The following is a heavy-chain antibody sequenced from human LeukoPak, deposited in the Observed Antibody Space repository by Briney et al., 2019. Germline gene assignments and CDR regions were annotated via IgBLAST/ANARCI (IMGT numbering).Heavy chain of an antibody. CDR3: AKANCGGDCYSWDFDY. CDR2: ISGSGGST. D-gene: IGHD2-21*02. Sequence: PGGPLRLSCAASGFTFSSYAMSWVRQAPGKGLEWVSAISGSGGSTYYADSVKGRFTISRDNSKNTLYLQMNSLRAEDTAVYYCAKANCGGDCYSWDFDYWGQGTPGSVSS. CDR1: GFTFSSYA. V-gene: IGHV3-23*01. J-gene: IGHJ4*02.